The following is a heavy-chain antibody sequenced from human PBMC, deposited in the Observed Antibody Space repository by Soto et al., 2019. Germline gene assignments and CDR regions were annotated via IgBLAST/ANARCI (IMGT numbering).Heavy chain of an antibody. CDR1: GTSISSTTYY. J-gene: IGHJ4*02. Sequence: QLQLQESGPGLVKPSETLSLTCIVSGTSISSTTYYWGWIRQPPGKGLEWITSIYYTGITYYNPSLKGRVARAVDTARNQFALELSSVTAADRAVYYCARGPSSSNGYRRFDQLGQGTLVTVSS. CDR2: IYYTGIT. D-gene: IGHD6-25*01. V-gene: IGHV4-39*01. CDR3: ARGPSSSNGYRRFDQ.